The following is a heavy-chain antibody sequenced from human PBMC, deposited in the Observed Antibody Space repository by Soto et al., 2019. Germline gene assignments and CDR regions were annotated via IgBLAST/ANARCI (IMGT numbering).Heavy chain of an antibody. Sequence: PSETLSLTCAVSGGSISSGGYSWSWIRQPPGEGLEWIGYIYHSGSTYYNPSLRSRVTISVDRSKNQFSLKLSSVTAADTAVYYCDSRHTSRNHGDYADYWGQGTLVTVSS. CDR2: IYHSGST. V-gene: IGHV4-30-2*01. D-gene: IGHD4-17*01. CDR1: GGSISSGGYS. J-gene: IGHJ4*02. CDR3: DSRHTSRNHGDYADY.